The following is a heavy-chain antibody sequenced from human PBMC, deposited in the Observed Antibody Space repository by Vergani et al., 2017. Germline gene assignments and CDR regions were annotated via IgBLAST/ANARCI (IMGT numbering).Heavy chain of an antibody. V-gene: IGHV3-11*01. D-gene: IGHD3-22*01. CDR1: GFTFSDYY. J-gene: IGHJ6*02. CDR2: ISSSGSTI. CDR3: ARDAFDYYDSSGYQYYYYYYGMDV. Sequence: QVQLVESGGGLVKPGGSLRLSCAASGFTFSDYYMSWIRQAPGKGLEWVSYISSSGSTIYYADSVKGRFTISRDNAKNSLYLQMNSLRAEDTAVYYCARDAFDYYDSSGYQYYYYYYGMDVWGQGP.